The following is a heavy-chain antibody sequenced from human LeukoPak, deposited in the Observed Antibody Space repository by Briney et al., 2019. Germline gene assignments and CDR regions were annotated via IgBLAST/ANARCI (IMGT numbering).Heavy chain of an antibody. CDR3: ARGYCSGGSCYDSYWLDP. CDR1: GGSISSGDYS. D-gene: IGHD2-15*01. V-gene: IGHV4-30-2*01. CDR2: IYHSGST. J-gene: IGHJ5*02. Sequence: SETLSLTCAVSGGSISSGDYSWSWIRQPPGKGLEWIGYIYHSGSTYYNPSLKSRVTISVDRSKNQFSLKLSSVTAADTAVYYCARGYCSGGSCYDSYWLDPWGQGTLVTVSS.